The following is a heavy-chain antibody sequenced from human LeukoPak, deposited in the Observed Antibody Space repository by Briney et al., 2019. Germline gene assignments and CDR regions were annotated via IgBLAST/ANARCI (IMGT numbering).Heavy chain of an antibody. CDR2: ISSSSSYI. V-gene: IGHV3-21*01. CDR3: ARDGSHPFYYYGSGSYEYYFDY. J-gene: IGHJ4*02. Sequence: GGSLRLSCAASGFTFSSYSMNWVRQAPGKGLEWVSSISSSSSYIYYADSVKGRFTISRDNAKNSLYLQMNSLRAEDTAVYYCARDGSHPFYYYGSGSYEYYFDYWGQGTLVTVSS. D-gene: IGHD3-10*01. CDR1: GFTFSSYS.